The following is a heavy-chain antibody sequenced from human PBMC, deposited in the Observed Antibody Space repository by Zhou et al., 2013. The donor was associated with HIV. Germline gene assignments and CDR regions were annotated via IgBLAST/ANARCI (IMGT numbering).Heavy chain of an antibody. CDR2: IIPILGIA. CDR3: ARDSGCSGGSCRPFDY. D-gene: IGHD2-15*01. CDR1: GGTFSSYA. Sequence: QVQLVQSGAEVKKPGSSVKVSCKASGGTFSSYAISWVRQAPGQGLEWMGRIIPILGIANYAQKFQGRVTITADKSTSTAYMELSSLRSEDTAVYYCARDSGCSGGSCRPFDYWGQGTLVTVSS. J-gene: IGHJ4*02. V-gene: IGHV1-69*04.